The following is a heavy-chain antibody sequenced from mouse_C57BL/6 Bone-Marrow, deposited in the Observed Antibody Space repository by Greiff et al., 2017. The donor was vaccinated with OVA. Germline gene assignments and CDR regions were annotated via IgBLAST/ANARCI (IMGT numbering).Heavy chain of an antibody. CDR2: IDPENGDT. CDR3: TTPYDYDGYFDY. CDR1: GFNIKDDY. D-gene: IGHD2-4*01. V-gene: IGHV14-4*01. J-gene: IGHJ2*01. Sequence: VQLQQSGAELVRPGASVKLSCTASGFNIKDDYMHWVKQRPEQGLEWIGWIDPENGDTEYASKFQGKATITADTSSNTAYLQLSSLTSEDTAVYYCTTPYDYDGYFDYWGKGTTLTVSS.